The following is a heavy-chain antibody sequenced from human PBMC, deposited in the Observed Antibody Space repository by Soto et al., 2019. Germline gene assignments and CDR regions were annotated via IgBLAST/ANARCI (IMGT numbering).Heavy chain of an antibody. CDR1: GFTFRSYW. CDR2: IKQDGIEK. V-gene: IGHV3-7*05. CDR3: ARDLGSGWYSRFDF. Sequence: GGSLRLSCEASGFTFRSYWMTWVRHTPGKGLEWVAKIKQDGIEKYYVDSVKGRFTISRDNDKNSVYLQMNSLRAEDTALYYCARDLGSGWYSRFDFWGRGTLVTVSS. D-gene: IGHD6-19*01. J-gene: IGHJ4*02.